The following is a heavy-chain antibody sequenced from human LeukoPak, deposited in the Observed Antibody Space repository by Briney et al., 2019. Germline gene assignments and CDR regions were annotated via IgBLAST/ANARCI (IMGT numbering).Heavy chain of an antibody. V-gene: IGHV3-23*01. J-gene: IGHJ6*02. CDR3: AKDPFHTGYSSGWYDYYGMDV. CDR2: ISGSGGST. D-gene: IGHD6-19*01. Sequence: PGGSLRLSCAASGFTFSSYAMSWVRQAPGKGLEWVSAISGSGGSTYYADSVKGRFTISRDNSKNTLYLQMNSLRAEDTAVYCCAKDPFHTGYSSGWYDYYGMDVWGQGTTVTVSS. CDR1: GFTFSSYA.